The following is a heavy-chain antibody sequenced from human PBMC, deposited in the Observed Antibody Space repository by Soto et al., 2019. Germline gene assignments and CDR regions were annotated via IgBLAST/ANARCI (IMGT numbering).Heavy chain of an antibody. D-gene: IGHD2-15*01. J-gene: IGHJ4*02. CDR1: GGSISSGDYY. CDR3: ARDPEYCSGGSCYSFFDY. CDR2: IYYSGST. V-gene: IGHV4-30-4*01. Sequence: KTSETLSLTCTVSGGSISSGDYYWSWIRQPPGEGLEWIGYIYYSGSTYYNPSLKSRVTISVDTSKNQFSLKLSSVTAADTAVYYCARDPEYCSGGSCYSFFDYWGQGTLVTVSS.